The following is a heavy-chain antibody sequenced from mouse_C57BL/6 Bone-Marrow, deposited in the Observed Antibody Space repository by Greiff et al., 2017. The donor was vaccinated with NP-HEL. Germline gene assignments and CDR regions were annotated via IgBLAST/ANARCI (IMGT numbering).Heavy chain of an antibody. V-gene: IGHV5-4*01. J-gene: IGHJ2*01. CDR2: ISDGGSYT. CDR1: GFTFSSYA. CDR3: ARDQLGDFDY. Sequence: EVMLVESGGGLVKPGGSLKLSCAASGFTFSSYAMSWVRQTPEKRLEWVATISDGGSYTYYPDNVKGRFTICRDNAKNNMYLQMSHMKSEDTAMYYCARDQLGDFDYWGQGTTRTVSS. D-gene: IGHD4-1*02.